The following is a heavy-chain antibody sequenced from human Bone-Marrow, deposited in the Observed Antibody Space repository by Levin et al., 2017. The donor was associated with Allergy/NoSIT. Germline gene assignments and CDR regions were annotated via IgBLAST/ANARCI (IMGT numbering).Heavy chain of an antibody. V-gene: IGHV3-30*18. CDR2: MSYDGSDE. CDR1: GFTFGSHG. J-gene: IGHJ4*02. CDR3: AKRGVTTVRGVTVGDH. D-gene: IGHD3-10*01. Sequence: GGSLRLSCVASGFTFGSHGMHWVRQAPGKGLEWVAVMSYDGSDEYYADSVKGRFIVSRDNSKSTLFLQMNSLRPEDTAVYYCAKRGVTTVRGVTVGDHWGRGTLVTVSS.